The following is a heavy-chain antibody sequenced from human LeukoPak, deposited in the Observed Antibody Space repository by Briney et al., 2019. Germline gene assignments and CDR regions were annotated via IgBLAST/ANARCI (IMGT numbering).Heavy chain of an antibody. D-gene: IGHD2-2*01. CDR2: IIPIFGTA. J-gene: IGHJ6*02. V-gene: IGHV1-69*13. Sequence: SVKVSCTASGGTFSSYAISWVRQAPGQGLEWMGGIIPIFGTANYAQKFQGRVTITADESTSTAYMELSSLRSEDTAVYYCARNRGIDCSSTSCYPHYYYYYGMDVWGQGTTVTVSS. CDR3: ARNRGIDCSSTSCYPHYYYYYGMDV. CDR1: GGTFSSYA.